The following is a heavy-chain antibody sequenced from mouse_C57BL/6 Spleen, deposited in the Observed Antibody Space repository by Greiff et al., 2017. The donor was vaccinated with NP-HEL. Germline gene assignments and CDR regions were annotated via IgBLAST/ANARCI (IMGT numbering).Heavy chain of an antibody. Sequence: VQLQQSGPELVKPGASVKISCKASGYAFSSSWMNWVKQRPGKGLEWIGRIYPGDGDTNYNGKFKGKATLTADKSSSTAYMQLSSLTSEDSAVYFCARGDYGSGYFDYWGKGTTLTVSS. CDR2: IYPGDGDT. CDR3: ARGDYGSGYFDY. J-gene: IGHJ2*01. V-gene: IGHV1-82*01. CDR1: GYAFSSSW. D-gene: IGHD1-1*01.